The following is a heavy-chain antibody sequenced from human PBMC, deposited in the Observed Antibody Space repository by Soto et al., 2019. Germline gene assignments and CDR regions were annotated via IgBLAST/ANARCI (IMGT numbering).Heavy chain of an antibody. D-gene: IGHD2-15*01. Sequence: PSETLSLTCTVSGGSISSYYWSWIRQPPGKGLEWIGYIYYSGSTNYNPSLKSRVTISVDTSKNQFSLKLSSVTAADTAVYYCARRYGGTFDYWGQETLVTVSS. CDR2: IYYSGST. V-gene: IGHV4-59*08. CDR3: ARRYGGTFDY. CDR1: GGSISSYY. J-gene: IGHJ4*02.